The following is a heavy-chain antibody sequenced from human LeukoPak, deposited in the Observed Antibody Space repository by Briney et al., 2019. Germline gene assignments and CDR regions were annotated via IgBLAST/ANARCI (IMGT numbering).Heavy chain of an antibody. D-gene: IGHD2-2*02. Sequence: ASVKVSCKASGYTFTGYYMHWVRQAPGQGLEWMGWINPNSGGTNYAQKFQGRVTMTRDTSISTAYMELSRLRSDDTAVYYCARDLPIYCSSTSCYTAVSYWGQGTLVTVSS. CDR1: GYTFTGYY. CDR2: INPNSGGT. CDR3: ARDLPIYCSSTSCYTAVSY. J-gene: IGHJ4*02. V-gene: IGHV1-2*02.